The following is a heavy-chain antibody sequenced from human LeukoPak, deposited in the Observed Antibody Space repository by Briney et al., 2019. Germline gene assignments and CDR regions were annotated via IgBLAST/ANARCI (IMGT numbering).Heavy chain of an antibody. CDR2: IYTSGST. Sequence: SSETLSLTCTVSGDSISSYYWSWIRQPAGKGLEWIGRIYTSGSTNYNPSLKSRVTMSVDTSKNQFSLKLSSVTAADTAVYYCARGGIDYGDYDEYFQHWGQGTLVTVSS. CDR1: GDSISSYY. CDR3: ARGGIDYGDYDEYFQH. D-gene: IGHD4-17*01. V-gene: IGHV4-4*07. J-gene: IGHJ1*01.